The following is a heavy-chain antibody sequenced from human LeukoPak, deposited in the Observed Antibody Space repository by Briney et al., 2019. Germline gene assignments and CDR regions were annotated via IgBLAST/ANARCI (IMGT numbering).Heavy chain of an antibody. Sequence: GGSLRLSCAASGFTFNIYAMNWVRQPPGKGLEWVSAISGSGDSTYYADSVKGRFTIARDNSKNTLYLEMNSLRAEDTAVYYCAKGGYTTWFDPWGQGTLVTVSS. CDR3: AKGGYTTWFDP. V-gene: IGHV3-23*01. D-gene: IGHD2-15*01. CDR2: ISGSGDST. CDR1: GFTFNIYA. J-gene: IGHJ5*02.